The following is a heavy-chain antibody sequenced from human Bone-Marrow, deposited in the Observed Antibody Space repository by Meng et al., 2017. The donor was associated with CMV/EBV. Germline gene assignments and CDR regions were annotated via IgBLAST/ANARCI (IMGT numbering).Heavy chain of an antibody. J-gene: IGHJ4*02. Sequence: SLKISCAASGFTFDDYAMHWVRQAPGKGLEWVSGISWNSGSIGYADSVKGRFTISRDNAKNSLYLQLSSLRAEDTAIYYCAKGKASDQWGQGTLVTVSS. V-gene: IGHV3-9*01. CDR3: AKGKASDQ. CDR2: ISWNSGSI. CDR1: GFTFDDYA.